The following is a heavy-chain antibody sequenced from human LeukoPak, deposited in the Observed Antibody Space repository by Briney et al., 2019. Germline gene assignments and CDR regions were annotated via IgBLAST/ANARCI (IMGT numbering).Heavy chain of an antibody. J-gene: IGHJ5*02. D-gene: IGHD5-12*01. CDR2: ISYDGSNK. Sequence: GGSLRLSCAASGFTFSSYAMHWVRQAPGKGLEWVAVISYDGSNKYYADSVKGRFTISRDNSKNTLYLQMNSLRAEDTAVYYCARDLDIVAISNWFDPWGQGTLVTVSS. V-gene: IGHV3-30-3*01. CDR3: ARDLDIVAISNWFDP. CDR1: GFTFSSYA.